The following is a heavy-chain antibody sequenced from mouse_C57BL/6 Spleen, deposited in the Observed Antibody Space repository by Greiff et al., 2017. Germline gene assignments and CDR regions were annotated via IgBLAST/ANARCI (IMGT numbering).Heavy chain of an antibody. V-gene: IGHV1-81*01. CDR2: IYPRSGNT. Sequence: VQLQQSGAELARPGASVKLSCKASGYTFTSYGLSWVKQRTGQGLEWIGEIYPRSGNTYYNEKFKGKATLTADKSSSTAYMELRSLTSEDSAVXFCARRLIITTVVATDWYFDVWGTGTTVTVSS. D-gene: IGHD1-1*01. J-gene: IGHJ1*03. CDR1: GYTFTSYG. CDR3: ARRLIITTVVATDWYFDV.